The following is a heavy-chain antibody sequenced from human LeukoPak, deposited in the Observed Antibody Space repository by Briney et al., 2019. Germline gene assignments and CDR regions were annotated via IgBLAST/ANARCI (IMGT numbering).Heavy chain of an antibody. V-gene: IGHV4-31*03. Sequence: PSETLSLTCTVSGGSISSGGYYWSWIRQHPGKGLEWIGYTYYSGSTYYNPSLKSRVTISVDTSKNQFSLKLSSVTAADTAVYYCARGSYDCGINWGQGTLVTVSS. J-gene: IGHJ4*02. CDR2: TYYSGST. CDR1: GGSISSGGYY. D-gene: IGHD4-17*01. CDR3: ARGSYDCGIN.